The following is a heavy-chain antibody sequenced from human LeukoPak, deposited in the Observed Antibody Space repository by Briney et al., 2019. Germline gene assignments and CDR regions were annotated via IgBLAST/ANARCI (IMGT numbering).Heavy chain of an antibody. CDR2: IKEDGSQT. V-gene: IGHV3-7*01. CDR1: GFTFSRSW. D-gene: IGHD5-24*01. Sequence: PGGSLRLSCTASGFTFSRSWMDWVRQAPGKGLEWVANIKEDGSQTYYMDSVRGRFTISGDNAKNSLYLQMNSLRDEDTAVYYCARDQGWLQFDYWGQGALATVSA. CDR3: ARDQGWLQFDY. J-gene: IGHJ4*02.